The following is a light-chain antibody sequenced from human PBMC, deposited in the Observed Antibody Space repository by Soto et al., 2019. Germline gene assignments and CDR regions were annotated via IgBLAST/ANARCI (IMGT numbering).Light chain of an antibody. Sequence: QSALTQPASVSGSPGQSITISCTGTSSDIGGYNSVSWYQQHPGKAPKLVIYAVSNRPSGVSSRFSGSKSGNTASLTMSGLQAEDEATYYCSSYTSSSTVVFGGGTKLTVL. CDR1: SSDIGGYNS. CDR2: AVS. CDR3: SSYTSSSTVV. V-gene: IGLV2-14*01. J-gene: IGLJ2*01.